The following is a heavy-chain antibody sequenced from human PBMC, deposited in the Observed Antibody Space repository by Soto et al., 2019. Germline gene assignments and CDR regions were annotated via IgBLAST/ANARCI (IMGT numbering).Heavy chain of an antibody. CDR3: AGDCSGGSCYGGLDY. D-gene: IGHD2-15*01. CDR2: ISSSSSYI. Sequence: GGSLRLSCAASGFTFSSYSMNWVRQAPGKGLEWVSSISSSSSYIYYADSVKGRFTISRDNAKNSLYLQMNSPRAEDTAVYYCAGDCSGGSCYGGLDYWGQGTLVTVSS. V-gene: IGHV3-21*01. J-gene: IGHJ4*02. CDR1: GFTFSSYS.